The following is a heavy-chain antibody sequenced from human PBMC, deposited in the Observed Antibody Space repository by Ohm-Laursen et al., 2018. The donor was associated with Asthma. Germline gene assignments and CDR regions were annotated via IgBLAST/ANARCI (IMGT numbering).Heavy chain of an antibody. CDR1: GLPFSNFC. CDR2: IYPDGGEK. D-gene: IGHD3/OR15-3a*01. CDR3: ARDSLDYYFDY. Sequence: GSLRLSCAASGLPFSNFCMSWVRQAPGKGLEWVANIYPDGGEKYYVDSVDGRFTISRDNAKNSLYLQMNSLRAEDTAVYYCARDSLDYYFDYWGQGTLVTVSS. J-gene: IGHJ4*02. V-gene: IGHV3-7*01.